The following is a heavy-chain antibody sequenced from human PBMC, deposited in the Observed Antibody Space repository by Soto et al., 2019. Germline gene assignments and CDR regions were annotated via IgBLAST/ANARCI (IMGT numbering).Heavy chain of an antibody. Sequence: ASVKVSCKASGYTFTNYGISWVRQAPGQGLEWMGWTSDYNGNTNYAQKFQGRVTLTTDTSTSTAYMELRSLRSDDTAVYYCARGGGIYSISWPLDYWGQGTLVTVSS. CDR2: TSDYNGNT. V-gene: IGHV1-18*04. CDR3: ARGGGIYSISWPLDY. D-gene: IGHD6-13*01. CDR1: GYTFTNYG. J-gene: IGHJ4*02.